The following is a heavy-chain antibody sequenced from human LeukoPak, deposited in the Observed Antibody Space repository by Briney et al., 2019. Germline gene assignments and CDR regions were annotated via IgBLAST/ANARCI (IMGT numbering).Heavy chain of an antibody. Sequence: GASVKVSCKASGGTFSSYAISWVRQAPGQGLEWMGGIIPIFGTANYAQKFQGRVTITADESTSTAYMELSSLRSEDTAVYYCAREREPPRHFDSWGQGTLVTVSS. D-gene: IGHD1-26*01. CDR3: AREREPPRHFDS. CDR1: GGTFSSYA. V-gene: IGHV1-69*13. CDR2: IIPIFGTA. J-gene: IGHJ4*02.